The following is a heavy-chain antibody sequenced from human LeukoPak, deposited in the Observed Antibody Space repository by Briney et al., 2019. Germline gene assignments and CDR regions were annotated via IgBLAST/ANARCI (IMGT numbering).Heavy chain of an antibody. Sequence: GRSLRLSCTASGFTLGDYAMSWVRQAPGKGLKWVGFIRSKAYGGTTEYAASVKGRFTISRDDSKSIAYLQMNSLKTEDTAVYYCTRVRGRELLWFGESTPDYRGQGTLVTVSS. D-gene: IGHD3-10*01. CDR1: GFTLGDYA. CDR3: TRVRGRELLWFGESTPDY. CDR2: IRSKAYGGTT. J-gene: IGHJ4*02. V-gene: IGHV3-49*04.